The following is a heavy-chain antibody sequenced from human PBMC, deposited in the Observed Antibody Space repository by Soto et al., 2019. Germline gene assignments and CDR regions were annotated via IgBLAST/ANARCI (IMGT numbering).Heavy chain of an antibody. D-gene: IGHD3-9*01. CDR2: IYYTGTT. CDR1: GDSISGGNYY. V-gene: IGHV4-31*03. J-gene: IGHJ4*02. CDR3: ARELAVKNPGEFDS. Sequence: PSETLSLTCTVSGDSISGGNYYWTWIRQHPGRGLEWIGYIYYTGTTHYSPSLQSRVTMSVDTSKNQISLTLTSLTPADTAVYYCARELAVKNPGEFDSWGQGALVTVSS.